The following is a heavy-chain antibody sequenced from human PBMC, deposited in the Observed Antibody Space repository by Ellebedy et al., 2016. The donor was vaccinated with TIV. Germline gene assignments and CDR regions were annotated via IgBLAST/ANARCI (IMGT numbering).Heavy chain of an antibody. CDR1: GFTFSNAW. CDR2: IKSKTDGGTT. J-gene: IGHJ4*02. V-gene: IGHV3-15*01. Sequence: GGSLRLSCAASGFTFSNAWMSWVRQAPGKGLEWVGRIKSKTDGGTTDYAAPVKGRFTISRDDSKTTLYLQMNSLRAEDTAVYYCGGGYSYFAPFDYWGQGTLVTVSS. D-gene: IGHD5-18*01. CDR3: GGGYSYFAPFDY.